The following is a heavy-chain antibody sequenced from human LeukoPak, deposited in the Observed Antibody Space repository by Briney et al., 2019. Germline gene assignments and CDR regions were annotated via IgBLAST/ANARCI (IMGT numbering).Heavy chain of an antibody. D-gene: IGHD6-19*01. J-gene: IGHJ6*03. CDR3: ARDEPGLAVAGPLPYYMDI. Sequence: GGSLRLSCAASGFTFSSYSMNWVRQAPGKGLEWVSSISSSSSYIYYADSVKGRFTISRDNAKNSLYLQMNSLRAEDTAVYYCARDEPGLAVAGPLPYYMDIWGKGTTVTVSS. CDR1: GFTFSSYS. V-gene: IGHV3-21*01. CDR2: ISSSSSYI.